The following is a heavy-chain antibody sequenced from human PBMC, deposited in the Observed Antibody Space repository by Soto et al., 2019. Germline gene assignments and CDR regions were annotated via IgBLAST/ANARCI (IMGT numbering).Heavy chain of an antibody. V-gene: IGHV3-7*03. CDR2: IKRDGSAK. D-gene: IGHD2-8*01. Sequence: GGSLRLSCVASGFTLSNYWMSWVRQAPGKGPEWVANIKRDGSAKNYADSVKGRFTISRDNSKSSLYLQINSLRAEDTAVYYCAKTRGAMIYAISVYGMDVWGQGTTVTVSS. CDR3: AKTRGAMIYAISVYGMDV. J-gene: IGHJ6*02. CDR1: GFTLSNYW.